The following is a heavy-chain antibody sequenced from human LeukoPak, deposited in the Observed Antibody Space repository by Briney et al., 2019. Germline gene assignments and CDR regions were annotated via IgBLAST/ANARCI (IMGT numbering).Heavy chain of an antibody. CDR1: GGSISNYY. CDR2: IYYSGNT. CDR3: ARCSRGTSVGMDV. D-gene: IGHD1-1*01. J-gene: IGHJ6*02. Sequence: SETLSLTCSVSGGSISNYYWTWMRQPPGKGLGWIGYIYYSGNTNYNPSLKSRVTISLDTSKNQLSLKLTSVTAADTAVYYCARCSRGTSVGMDVWGQGTTVTVSS. V-gene: IGHV4-59*08.